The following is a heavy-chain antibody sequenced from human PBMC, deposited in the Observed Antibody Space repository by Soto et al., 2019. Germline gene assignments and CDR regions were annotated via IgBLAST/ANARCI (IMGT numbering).Heavy chain of an antibody. CDR3: ARDQRGWFGEPPNYYKYYGLDV. J-gene: IGHJ6*02. CDR1: GYTFASHG. Sequence: QVQLVQSGAEVKKPGASVKVSCKASGYTFASHGINWVRQAPGQGLEWMGWISAYNGDTNYAQKIQGRATMTTDTSTRTVYVDLRSLESDDTAVYYCARDQRGWFGEPPNYYKYYGLDVWGQGTTLTVSS. CDR2: ISAYNGDT. D-gene: IGHD3-10*01. V-gene: IGHV1-18*01.